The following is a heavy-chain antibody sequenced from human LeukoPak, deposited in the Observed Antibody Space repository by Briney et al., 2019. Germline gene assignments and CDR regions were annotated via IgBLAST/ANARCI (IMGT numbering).Heavy chain of an antibody. J-gene: IGHJ4*02. CDR2: MNPNSGNA. D-gene: IGHD3-22*01. Sequence: ASVKVSCKASGYTFNTYDINWVRKATGQGLEWMGWMNPNSGNAGFAPRFQGRLTMTRNTSISTAYMELSSLTSEDTAVYYCARDGPTEYYYDRTGYYPIDYWGQGTLVTVSS. V-gene: IGHV1-8*01. CDR1: GYTFNTYD. CDR3: ARDGPTEYYYDRTGYYPIDY.